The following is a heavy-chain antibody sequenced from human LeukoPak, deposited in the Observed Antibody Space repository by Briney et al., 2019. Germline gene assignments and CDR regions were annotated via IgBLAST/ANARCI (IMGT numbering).Heavy chain of an antibody. J-gene: IGHJ4*02. CDR3: AREFRGYYYGSGSYPGPLDY. CDR1: GGSFSVYY. CDR2: INHSGST. Sequence: PSETLSLTCAVYGGSFSVYYWSWLRQPPGKGLEWIGEINHSGSTNYNPSLKSRVTISVDTSKNQFSLKLSSVTAADTAVYYCAREFRGYYYGSGSYPGPLDYWGQRTLVTVS. D-gene: IGHD3-10*01. V-gene: IGHV4-34*01.